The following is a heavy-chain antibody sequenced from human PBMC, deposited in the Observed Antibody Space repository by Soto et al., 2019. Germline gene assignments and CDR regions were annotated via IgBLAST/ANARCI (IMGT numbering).Heavy chain of an antibody. CDR1: GYTFTSYG. J-gene: IGHJ4*02. Sequence: ASVKVSCKASGYTFTSYGISWVRQAPGQGLEWMGWISAYNGNTNYAQKLQGRVTMTTDTSTSTAYMELRSLRSDDTAVYYCASSGYSYGYEALDYWGQGTLVTVPS. D-gene: IGHD5-18*01. CDR3: ASSGYSYGYEALDY. CDR2: ISAYNGNT. V-gene: IGHV1-18*01.